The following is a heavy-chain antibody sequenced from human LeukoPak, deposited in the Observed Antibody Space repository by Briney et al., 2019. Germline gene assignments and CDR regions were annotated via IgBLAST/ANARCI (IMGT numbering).Heavy chain of an antibody. J-gene: IGHJ4*02. V-gene: IGHV4-34*01. CDR3: ARGLYSNPKYDY. Sequence: SETLSLTCAVHGGSFSGYYWSWIRQPPGKGLEWIGEINHSGSTNYNPSLKSRVTISVDTSKNQFSLKLSSVTAADTAVYYCARGLYSNPKYDYWGQGTLVTVSS. CDR2: INHSGST. CDR1: GGSFSGYY. D-gene: IGHD4-11*01.